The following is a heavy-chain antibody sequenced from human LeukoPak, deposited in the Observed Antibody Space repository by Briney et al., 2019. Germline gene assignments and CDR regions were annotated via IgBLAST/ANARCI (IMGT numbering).Heavy chain of an antibody. V-gene: IGHV4-34*01. Sequence: SETLSLTRAVYGGSFSGYYWSWIRQPPGKGLEWIGEINHSGSTNYNPSLKSRVTISVDTSKNQFSLKLSSVTAADTAVYYCARGVAARPVRYWGQGTLVTVSS. J-gene: IGHJ4*02. CDR2: INHSGST. CDR3: ARGVAARPVRY. D-gene: IGHD6-13*01. CDR1: GGSFSGYY.